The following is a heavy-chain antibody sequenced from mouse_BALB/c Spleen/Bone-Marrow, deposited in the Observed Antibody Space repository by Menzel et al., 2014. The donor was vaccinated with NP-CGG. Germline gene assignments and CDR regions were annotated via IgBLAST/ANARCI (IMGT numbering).Heavy chain of an antibody. CDR2: IRNKANGYTT. Sequence: VQLQQSGGGLVQPGGSLRLSCAPSGFTFSDYYMSWVRQPPGKALEWLGFIRNKANGYTTEYSASVKGRFTISRDNSQSILCLQMNTLRAEDSATYYCARDTNYGNYYWYFDVWGAGTTVTVSS. J-gene: IGHJ1*01. D-gene: IGHD2-1*01. CDR1: GFTFSDYY. V-gene: IGHV7-3*02. CDR3: ARDTNYGNYYWYFDV.